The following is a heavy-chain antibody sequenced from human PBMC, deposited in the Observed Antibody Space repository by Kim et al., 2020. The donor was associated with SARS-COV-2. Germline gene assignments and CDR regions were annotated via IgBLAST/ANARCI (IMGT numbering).Heavy chain of an antibody. CDR3: ATDRDWAFDI. CDR1: GFSFSSYS. Sequence: GGSLRLSCAASGFSFSSYSMNWVRQAPGKGLEWVSYLGIGTIDYADSVKGRFTISRDNAKNSLYLQMNSLRDEDTAVYYCATDRDWAFDIWGQGTKVTVSS. D-gene: IGHD2-21*01. V-gene: IGHV3-48*02. CDR2: LGIGTI. J-gene: IGHJ3*02.